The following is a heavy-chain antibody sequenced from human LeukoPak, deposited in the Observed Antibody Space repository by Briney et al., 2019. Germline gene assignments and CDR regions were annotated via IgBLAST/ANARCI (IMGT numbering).Heavy chain of an antibody. CDR2: ISYDGSNK. D-gene: IGHD6-13*01. J-gene: IGHJ6*02. V-gene: IGHV3-30*03. CDR1: GFTFSSYG. CDR3: ASAGYSETYYYYYGMDV. Sequence: PGGSLRLSCAASGFTFSSYGMHWVRQALGKGLEWVAVISYDGSNKYYADSVKGRFTISRDNSKNTLYLQMNSLRAEDTAVYYCASAGYSETYYYYYGMDVWGQGTTVTVSS.